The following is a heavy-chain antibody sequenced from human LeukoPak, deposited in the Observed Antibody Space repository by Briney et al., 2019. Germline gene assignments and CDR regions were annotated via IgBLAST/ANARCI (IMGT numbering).Heavy chain of an antibody. CDR3: ARAPPAAAINYYFDY. CDR1: GGSISSGGYS. J-gene: IGHJ4*02. CDR2: IYHSGST. Sequence: PSQTLSLTCAVSGGSISSGGYSWSWIRQPPGKGLEWIGNIYHSGSTYYNPSLKSRVTISVDRSKNQFSLKLSSVTAADTAVYYCARAPPAAAINYYFDYWGQGTLVTVSS. D-gene: IGHD5-12*01. V-gene: IGHV4-30-2*01.